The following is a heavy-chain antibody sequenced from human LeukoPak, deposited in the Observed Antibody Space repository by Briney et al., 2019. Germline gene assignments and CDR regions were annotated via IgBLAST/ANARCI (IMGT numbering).Heavy chain of an antibody. J-gene: IGHJ4*02. CDR2: INPNSGGT. Sequence: ASVKVSCKASGYTFTGYYMHWVRQAPGQGLEWMGWINPNSGGTNYAQKFQGRVTMTRDTSISTAYMEPSRLRSDDTAVYYCARDSRYIQLGFDYWGQGTLVTVSS. D-gene: IGHD5-18*01. V-gene: IGHV1-2*02. CDR1: GYTFTGYY. CDR3: ARDSRYIQLGFDY.